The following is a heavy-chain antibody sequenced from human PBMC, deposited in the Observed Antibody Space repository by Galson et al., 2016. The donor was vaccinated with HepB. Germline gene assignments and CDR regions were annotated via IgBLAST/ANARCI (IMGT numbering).Heavy chain of an antibody. CDR3: ARDLGYSETLYFDY. CDR2: ISGYNGNT. Sequence: SVKVSCKGSGYTFTSYGITWVRQAPGQGLEWMGWISGYNGNTNYAQKFQGRVTMTTDTSTSTVYVKLRSLRSDDTAVDYCARDLGYSETLYFDYWGQGTLVTVSS. CDR1: GYTFTSYG. J-gene: IGHJ4*01. D-gene: IGHD1-26*01. V-gene: IGHV1-18*01.